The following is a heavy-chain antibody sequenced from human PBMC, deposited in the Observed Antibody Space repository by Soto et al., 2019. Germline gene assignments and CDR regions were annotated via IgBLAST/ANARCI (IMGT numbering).Heavy chain of an antibody. D-gene: IGHD6-6*01. CDR1: GGSFSGYY. CDR3: ARTIAAREGWFDP. CDR2: INHSGST. J-gene: IGHJ5*02. Sequence: QVQLQQWGAGLLKPSEILSLTCAVYGGSFSGYYWSWIRQPPGKGLEWIGEINHSGSTNYNPSLKSRVTISVDTSKNQFSLKLSSVTAADTAVYYCARTIAAREGWFDPWGQGTLVTVSS. V-gene: IGHV4-34*01.